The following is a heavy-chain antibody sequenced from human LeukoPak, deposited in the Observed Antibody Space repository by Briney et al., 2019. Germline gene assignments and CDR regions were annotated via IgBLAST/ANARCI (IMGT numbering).Heavy chain of an antibody. D-gene: IGHD6-13*01. J-gene: IGHJ6*03. CDR3: ASFYSSSWSTYYYYYYMDV. CDR1: GGSISSSSYY. Sequence: SETLSLTCTVSGGSISSSSYYWGWIRQPPGKGLERIGSIYYSGSTYYNPSLKSRVTISVDTSKNQFSLKLSSVTAADTAVYYCASFYSSSWSTYYYYYYMDVWGKGTTVTISS. CDR2: IYYSGST. V-gene: IGHV4-39*01.